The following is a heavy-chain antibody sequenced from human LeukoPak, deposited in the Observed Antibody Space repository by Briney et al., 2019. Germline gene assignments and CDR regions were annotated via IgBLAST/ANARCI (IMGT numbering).Heavy chain of an antibody. D-gene: IGHD2-15*01. CDR1: GFTFSSYA. V-gene: IGHV3-23*01. J-gene: IGHJ6*02. CDR3: TIQCSGSSCRLPDV. CDR2: ISESGANT. Sequence: EGSLRLSCAACGFTFSSYAMSCVREAPGGGLEGVSTISESGANTHYAASVKGRFTISRDDSKNTLYVQMNSLRVEDTAIYYCTIQCSGSSCRLPDVWGQGTTVTVSS.